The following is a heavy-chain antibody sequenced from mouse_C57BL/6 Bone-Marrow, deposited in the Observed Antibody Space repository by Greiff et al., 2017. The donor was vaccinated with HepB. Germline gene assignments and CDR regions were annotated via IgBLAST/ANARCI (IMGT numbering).Heavy chain of an antibody. CDR3: ARRITTVVATKYFDV. CDR2: IHPNSGST. V-gene: IGHV1-64*01. J-gene: IGHJ1*03. D-gene: IGHD1-1*01. CDR1: GYTFTSYW. Sequence: QVQLQQPGAELVKPGASVKLSCKASGYTFTSYWMHWVKQSPGQGLEWIGMIHPNSGSTNYNEKFKSKATLTVDKSSSTAYMPLSSLTSEDSAVYYCARRITTVVATKYFDVWGTGTTVTVSS.